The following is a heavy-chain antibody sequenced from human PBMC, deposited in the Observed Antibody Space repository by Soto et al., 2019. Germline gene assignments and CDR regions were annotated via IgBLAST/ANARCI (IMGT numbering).Heavy chain of an antibody. D-gene: IGHD3-10*01. CDR2: IYHSGST. CDR3: ATRYYYGSRTSDPNWFDP. J-gene: IGHJ5*02. Sequence: PSETLSLTCAVSGGSISSGGYSWSWIRQPPGEGLEWIGYIYHSGSTYYNPSLKSRVTISVDTSKNQFSLKLSSVTAADTAVYYCATRYYYGSRTSDPNWFDPWGQGTLVTVSS. V-gene: IGHV4-30-2*01. CDR1: GGSISSGGYS.